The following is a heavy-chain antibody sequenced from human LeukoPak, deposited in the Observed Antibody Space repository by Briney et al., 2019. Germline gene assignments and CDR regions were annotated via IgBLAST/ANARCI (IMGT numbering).Heavy chain of an antibody. V-gene: IGHV3-43*02. J-gene: IGHJ4*02. CDR3: AKDYAGTYYDYVWGSYRDNYFDY. CDR2: ISGDGGST. D-gene: IGHD3-16*02. CDR1: GFTFDGYA. Sequence: GGSLRLSCAASGFTFDGYAVHWVRQAPGKGLEWVSLISGDGGSTYYADSVKGRFTISRDNSKNSLYLQMNSLRTEDTALYYCAKDYAGTYYDYVWGSYRDNYFDYWGQGTLVTVSS.